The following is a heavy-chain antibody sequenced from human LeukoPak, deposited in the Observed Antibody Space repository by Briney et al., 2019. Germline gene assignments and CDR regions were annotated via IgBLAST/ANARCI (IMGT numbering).Heavy chain of an antibody. Sequence: GGSLRLSCAASGFTFNIYSMNWVRQAPGKGLEWVSSISSSSSYIYYADSVKGRFTISRDNTKNSLYLQMNSLRAEDTAVYYCARETHNHDTSGYHYWGQGTLVTVSS. J-gene: IGHJ4*02. CDR1: GFTFNIYS. D-gene: IGHD3-22*01. CDR3: ARETHNHDTSGYHY. CDR2: ISSSSSYI. V-gene: IGHV3-21*01.